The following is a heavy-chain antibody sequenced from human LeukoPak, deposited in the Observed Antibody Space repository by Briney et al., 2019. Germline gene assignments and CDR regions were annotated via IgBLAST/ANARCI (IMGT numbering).Heavy chain of an antibody. V-gene: IGHV1-18*01. D-gene: IGHD3-22*01. Sequence: ASVMVSCKASGYTFTSYGISWVRQAPGQGLEWMGWISAYNGNTNYAQKLQGRVTMTTDTSTCTAYMELRSLRSDDTAVYYCARDYHDSSGYWLGYWGQGTLVTVSS. J-gene: IGHJ4*02. CDR2: ISAYNGNT. CDR1: GYTFTSYG. CDR3: ARDYHDSSGYWLGY.